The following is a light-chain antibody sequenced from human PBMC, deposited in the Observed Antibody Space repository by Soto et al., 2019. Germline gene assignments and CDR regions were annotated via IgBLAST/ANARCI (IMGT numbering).Light chain of an antibody. Sequence: EILMTQSPATLSVSPGERVTLSCRASQSVSNNLAWYQQKPGQAPRLLIFGASTRATGIPARFSGSGSGTEFTLTISSLQSEDFAVYYCQQYNNWPPYTFGQGTKLEIK. J-gene: IGKJ2*01. CDR2: GAS. CDR1: QSVSNN. CDR3: QQYNNWPPYT. V-gene: IGKV3-15*01.